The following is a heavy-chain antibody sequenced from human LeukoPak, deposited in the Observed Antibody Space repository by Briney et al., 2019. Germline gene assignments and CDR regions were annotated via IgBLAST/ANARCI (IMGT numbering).Heavy chain of an antibody. CDR2: ISAYNGNT. J-gene: IGHJ4*02. CDR3: ARDNSEYYDILTGYYFTDY. Sequence: ASVKVSCKASGYTFTSYGISWVRQAPGQGLEWMGWISAYNGNTNYAQKLQGRVTMTTDTSTSTAYMELRSLRSDDTAVYYCARDNSEYYDILTGYYFTDYWGQGTLVTASS. CDR1: GYTFTSYG. D-gene: IGHD3-9*01. V-gene: IGHV1-18*01.